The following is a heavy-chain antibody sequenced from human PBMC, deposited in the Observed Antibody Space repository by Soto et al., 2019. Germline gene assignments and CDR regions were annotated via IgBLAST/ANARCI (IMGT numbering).Heavy chain of an antibody. CDR3: ASVGELPVWFDP. CDR2: ISNTGST. V-gene: IGHV4-59*13. D-gene: IGHD3-10*01. CDR1: GDSISSYY. Sequence: QVQLQESGPGLVKPSETLSLTCTVSGDSISSYYWSWIRQPPGKGLEWVGDISNTGSTIYTPSLERRATIALATSKNQVSLSLNSGTVADTAVYYGASVGELPVWFDPWGRGTLVTVSS. J-gene: IGHJ5*02.